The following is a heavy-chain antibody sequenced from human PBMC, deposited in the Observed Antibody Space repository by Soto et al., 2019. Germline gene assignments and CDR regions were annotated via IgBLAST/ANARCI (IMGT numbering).Heavy chain of an antibody. CDR2: INHSGST. CDR1: GGSFSGYY. D-gene: IGHD2-15*01. J-gene: IGHJ6*03. V-gene: IGHV4-34*01. Sequence: SETLSLTCAVYGGSFSGYYWSWIRQPPGKGLEWIGEINHSGSTNYNPSLKSRVTISVDTSKNQFSLKLSSVTAADTAVYYCARDIVVVVAATVGHYMDVWGKGTTVTVSS. CDR3: ARDIVVVVAATVGHYMDV.